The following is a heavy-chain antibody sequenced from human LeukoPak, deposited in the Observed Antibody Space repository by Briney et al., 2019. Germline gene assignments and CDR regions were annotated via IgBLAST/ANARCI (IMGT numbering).Heavy chain of an antibody. CDR2: ISAYNGNT. CDR1: GYTFTSYG. D-gene: IGHD3-22*01. V-gene: IGHV1-18*01. CDR3: ARDDPQYYYDSSGYCFDY. Sequence: GASVNVSCKASGYTFTSYGISWVRQAPGQGLEWMGGISAYNGNTNYAQRLQGRVTMTTDTSTSTAYMELRSLRSGDTAVYYCARDDPQYYYDSSGYCFDYWGQGTLVTVSS. J-gene: IGHJ4*02.